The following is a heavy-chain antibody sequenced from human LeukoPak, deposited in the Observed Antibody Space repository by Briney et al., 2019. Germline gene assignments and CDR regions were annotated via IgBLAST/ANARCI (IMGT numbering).Heavy chain of an antibody. V-gene: IGHV4-59*01. CDR1: GGSISSYY. Sequence: SETLSLTCTVSGGSISSYYWSGTRQPPGKGLEWSGYIFYSGSTNQTPSLKSRLTISVDTSKTQFSLKLRSVTAADTAVYYCARVSDYDFWSGNNWFDPWGQGTLVTVSS. CDR2: IFYSGST. D-gene: IGHD3-3*01. CDR3: ARVSDYDFWSGNNWFDP. J-gene: IGHJ5*02.